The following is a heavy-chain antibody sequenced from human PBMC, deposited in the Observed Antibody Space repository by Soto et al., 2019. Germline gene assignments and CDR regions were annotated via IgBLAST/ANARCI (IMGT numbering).Heavy chain of an antibody. D-gene: IGHD3-3*01. V-gene: IGHV3-23*01. Sequence: GGSLRLSCAASGFTFSSYAMSWVRQAPGKGLEWVSAISGSGGSTYYADSVKGRFTISRDNSKNTLYLQMNSLRAEDTAVYYCAKGRYDFWSGYFYGMDVWGQGTTVT. CDR2: ISGSGGST. J-gene: IGHJ6*02. CDR1: GFTFSSYA. CDR3: AKGRYDFWSGYFYGMDV.